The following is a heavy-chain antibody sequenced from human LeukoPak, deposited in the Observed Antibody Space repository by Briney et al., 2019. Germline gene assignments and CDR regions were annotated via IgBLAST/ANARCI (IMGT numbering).Heavy chain of an antibody. CDR1: GFTFSTFW. CDR2: INQDESEK. D-gene: IGHD5-18*01. CDR3: VRGPVNTAMTGEFDY. Sequence: GGSLRLSCAASGFTFSTFWMNWVRQAPGKGLEWVASINQDESEKYYVDSVKGRFTISRDNAKNSLYLQVNSLRDEDTALYFCVRGPVNTAMTGEFDYWGQGTLVTVSS. V-gene: IGHV3-7*01. J-gene: IGHJ4*02.